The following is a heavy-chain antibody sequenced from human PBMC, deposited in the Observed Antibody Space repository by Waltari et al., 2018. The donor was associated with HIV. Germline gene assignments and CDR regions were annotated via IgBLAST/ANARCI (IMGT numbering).Heavy chain of an antibody. Sequence: AASGGVNFRAYGIHWVRQAPGKGLQWVAFIVYDGSDKDYMESVRCRFSVSRANSKNTLQLQMGNLSPGDTAIYYWARAGPAARGESHYYAMDFWAQGPTVTAPS. CDR1: GGVNFRAYG. CDR2: IVYDGSDK. D-gene: IGHD6-25*01. CDR3: ARAGPAARGESHYYAMDF. J-gene: IGHJ6*02. V-gene: IGHV3-30*19.